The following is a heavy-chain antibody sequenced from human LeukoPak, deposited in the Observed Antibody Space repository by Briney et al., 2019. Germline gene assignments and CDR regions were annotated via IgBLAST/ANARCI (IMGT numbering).Heavy chain of an antibody. V-gene: IGHV1-2*02. CDR1: GYTFSDYF. D-gene: IGHD5-24*01. J-gene: IGHJ4*02. CDR2: IDPRNGGP. CDR3: ARGPAHGSFDY. Sequence: ASVKVSCKASGYTFSDYFLHWLRQAPGQGFEWVASIDPRNGGPKYAQKLQGRVAVTRDTSISTVYMELNGLGSDDTAVYYCARGPAHGSFDYWGQGTLVPVSS.